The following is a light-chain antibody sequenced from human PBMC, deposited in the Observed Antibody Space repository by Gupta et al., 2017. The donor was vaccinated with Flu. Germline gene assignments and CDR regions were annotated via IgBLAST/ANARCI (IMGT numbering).Light chain of an antibody. Sequence: GDRVTITCRVSQIISDYINWYQQKPGKAPKLLIYAASSLHSGVPSTFSGSGSATDFTLTISSLQLEDFATYYCQQTYSIPHTFGQGTKLEI. J-gene: IGKJ2*01. CDR3: QQTYSIPHT. CDR1: QIISDY. CDR2: AAS. V-gene: IGKV1-39*01.